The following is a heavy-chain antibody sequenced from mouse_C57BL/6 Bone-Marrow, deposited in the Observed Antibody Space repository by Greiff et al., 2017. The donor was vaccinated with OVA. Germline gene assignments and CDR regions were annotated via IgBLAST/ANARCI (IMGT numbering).Heavy chain of an antibody. Sequence: QVQLQQPGAELVRPGSSVKLSCKASGYTFTSYWMDWVKQRPGQGLDWIGNIYPSDSETHYNQKFKDKATLTVDKSSSTAYMQLSSLTSEDSAVYYCASMGLRRGNYYALDYWGQGTSVTVSS. CDR3: ASMGLRRGNYYALDY. V-gene: IGHV1-61*01. CDR1: GYTFTSYW. J-gene: IGHJ4*01. CDR2: IYPSDSET. D-gene: IGHD2-4*01.